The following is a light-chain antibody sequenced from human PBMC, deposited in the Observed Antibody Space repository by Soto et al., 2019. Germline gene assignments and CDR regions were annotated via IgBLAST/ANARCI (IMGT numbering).Light chain of an antibody. CDR2: GAS. Sequence: EIVLTQSPGTLSFSPGERATLSCRASQSVSNSLAWYQQKTGQAPRLLISGASSRATGIPDRFSGSGSETDFTLTISRLEPEDFALYYCKQYGSSPITFGLGTRLEIX. J-gene: IGKJ5*01. CDR1: QSVSNS. V-gene: IGKV3-20*01. CDR3: KQYGSSPIT.